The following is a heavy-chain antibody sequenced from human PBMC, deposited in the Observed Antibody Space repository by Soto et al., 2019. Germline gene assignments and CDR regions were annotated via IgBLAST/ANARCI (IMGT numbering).Heavy chain of an antibody. D-gene: IGHD3-22*01. CDR1: GFTFSIYW. J-gene: IGHJ5*02. V-gene: IGHV3-74*01. Sequence: GGSMRLSCAASGFTFSIYWRHWVRQAPGKGLVWVSRINSDGSTTSYADSVKGRFTISRDNAKNTLYLQMNSLRAEDTAVYYCARDRDYDNSPIFPWGQGVLVTVSS. CDR2: INSDGSTT. CDR3: ARDRDYDNSPIFP.